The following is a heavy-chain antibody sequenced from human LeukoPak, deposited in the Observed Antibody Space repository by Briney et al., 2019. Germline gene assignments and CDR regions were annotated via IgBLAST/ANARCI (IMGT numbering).Heavy chain of an antibody. CDR1: GGSISGYY. CDR2: INHSGST. D-gene: IGHD6-13*01. J-gene: IGHJ4*02. CDR3: ARAPHSSSWSLDY. V-gene: IGHV4-34*01. Sequence: PSETLSLTCAVYGGSISGYYWSWIRQPPGKGLEWIGEINHSGSTNYNPSLKNRVTISVDTSKDQFSLKLSSVTAADTAVYYCARAPHSSSWSLDYWGQGTLVTVSS.